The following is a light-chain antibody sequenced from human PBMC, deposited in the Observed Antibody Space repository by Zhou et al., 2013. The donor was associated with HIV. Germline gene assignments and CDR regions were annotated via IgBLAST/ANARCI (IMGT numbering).Light chain of an antibody. V-gene: IGKV1-33*01. CDR1: QDISNY. CDR2: AAS. CDR3: QHYHQSPFT. J-gene: IGKJ3*01. Sequence: DTQMTQSPSSLSAPVGDRVTITCQASQDISNYLNWYQHKPGKAPKLLISAASTLEPGVPSRFSGSGSGTDFSLTLNCLQSEDFATYYCQHYHQSPFTFGPGTRVDL.